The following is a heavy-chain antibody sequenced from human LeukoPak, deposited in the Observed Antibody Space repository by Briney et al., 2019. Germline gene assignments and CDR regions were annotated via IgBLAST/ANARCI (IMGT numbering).Heavy chain of an antibody. CDR1: GFTFSNYA. D-gene: IGHD3-10*01. V-gene: IGHV3-64D*06. CDR3: VKDPSDYFGSGTYYSGFEY. Sequence: PGGSLRLSCSASGFTFSNYAMHWVRQAPGKGLEYVSAISSNGGSTYYADSVKGRFTISRDNSQSTLYLQMSSLRAEDTAVYYCVKDPSDYFGSGTYYSGFEYWGQGTLVTVSS. CDR2: ISSNGGST. J-gene: IGHJ4*02.